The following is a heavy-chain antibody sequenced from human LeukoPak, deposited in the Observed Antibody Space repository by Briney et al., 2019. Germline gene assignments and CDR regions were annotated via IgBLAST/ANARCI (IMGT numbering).Heavy chain of an antibody. CDR2: ISGSGDST. V-gene: IGHV3-23*01. Sequence: GGSLRLSCAASGFTFSNYAMRWVRQAPGKGLEWVSGISGSGDSTYYADSVKGRFTISRDNSKNTLYLQMNSLRADDTAVYYCAKFRLYGDNGVSNWFDPWGQGTLVTVSS. CDR1: GFTFSNYA. D-gene: IGHD4-17*01. J-gene: IGHJ5*02. CDR3: AKFRLYGDNGVSNWFDP.